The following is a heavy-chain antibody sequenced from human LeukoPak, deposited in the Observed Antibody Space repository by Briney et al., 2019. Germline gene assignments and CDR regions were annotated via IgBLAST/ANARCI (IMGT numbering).Heavy chain of an antibody. CDR1: GGSISSYY. V-gene: IGHV4-59*01. D-gene: IGHD3-3*01. J-gene: IGHJ4*02. CDR3: ARVVTIFGVVTWFDY. CDR2: IYYSGST. Sequence: KSSETLSLTCTVSGGSISSYYWSWIRQPPGKGLEWIGYIYYSGSTNYNPSLKSRVTISVDTSKNQFSLKLSSVTAADTAVYYCARVVTIFGVVTWFDYWGQGTLVTVSS.